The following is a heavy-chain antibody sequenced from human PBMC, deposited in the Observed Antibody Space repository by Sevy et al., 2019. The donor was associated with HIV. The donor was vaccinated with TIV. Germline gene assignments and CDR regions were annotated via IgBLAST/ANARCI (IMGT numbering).Heavy chain of an antibody. CDR1: GFTFSDFY. V-gene: IGHV3-11*01. CDR3: ARDHVKDGDLGDYYYFAMDL. J-gene: IGHJ6*02. D-gene: IGHD4-17*01. Sequence: GGSLRLSCVASGFTFSDFYMSWIRQAPGKGLEWISYISGSDHTIYYADSVKGRFTISRDNDKNSLYLQMNSLRAEDTAVYYCARDHVKDGDLGDYYYFAMDLWGQGTTVTVSS. CDR2: ISGSDHTI.